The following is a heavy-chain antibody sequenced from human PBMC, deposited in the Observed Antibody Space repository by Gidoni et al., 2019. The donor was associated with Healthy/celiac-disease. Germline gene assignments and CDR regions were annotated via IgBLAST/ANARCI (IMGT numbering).Heavy chain of an antibody. CDR2: ISSSGSTI. CDR3: ARDLADYSSSWFDY. CDR1: GFTFSHYY. D-gene: IGHD6-13*01. J-gene: IGHJ4*02. Sequence: QVQLVESGGGLVKPGGSMRLPCAASGFTFSHYYMSWIRQAPGKVLEWVSYISSSGSTIYYADSVKGRFTISRDNAKNSLYLQMNSLRAEDTAVYYCARDLADYSSSWFDYWGQGTLVTVSS. V-gene: IGHV3-11*01.